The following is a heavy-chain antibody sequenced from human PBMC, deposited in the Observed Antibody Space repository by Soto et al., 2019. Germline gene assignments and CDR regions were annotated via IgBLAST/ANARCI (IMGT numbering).Heavy chain of an antibody. V-gene: IGHV1-2*04. Sequence: ASVKVSCKASGYTFTGYYMHWVRQAPGQGLEWMGWINPNSGGTNYAQKFQGWVTMTRDTSISTAYMELSRLRSDDTAVYYCARDSTGWLQLGWYFDLWGRGTLVTVSS. D-gene: IGHD5-12*01. CDR1: GYTFTGYY. J-gene: IGHJ2*01. CDR2: INPNSGGT. CDR3: ARDSTGWLQLGWYFDL.